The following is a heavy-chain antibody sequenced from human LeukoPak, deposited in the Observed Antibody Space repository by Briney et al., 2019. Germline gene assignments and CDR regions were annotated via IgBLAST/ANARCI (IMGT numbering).Heavy chain of an antibody. J-gene: IGHJ5*02. CDR1: GYTFTGYY. CDR3: ARDRNSYSSGWQNWFEP. D-gene: IGHD6-19*01. V-gene: IGHV1-2*02. CDR2: INPNSGGT. Sequence: ASAKVSCKASGYTFTGYYMHWVRQAPGQGLEWMGWINPNSGGTNYAQKFQGRVTMTSDTSISTAYMELSRLRSDDTAVYYCARDRNSYSSGWQNWFEPWGQGTLVTVSS.